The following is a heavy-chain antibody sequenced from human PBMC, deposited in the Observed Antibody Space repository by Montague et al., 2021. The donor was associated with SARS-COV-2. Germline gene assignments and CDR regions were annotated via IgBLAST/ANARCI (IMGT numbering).Heavy chain of an antibody. V-gene: IGHV4-4*02. CDR2: IYHSGST. D-gene: IGHD3-3*01. CDR1: GGSISSSNW. Sequence: SETLSLTCAVSGGSISSSNWWSWVRQPPGKGLEWIGEIYHSGSTNYNPSLKSRVTISVDKSKNRFSLKLSSVTAADTAVYYCARDLIFGVVLPPRFGYGMDVWGQGTTVTVSS. CDR3: ARDLIFGVVLPPRFGYGMDV. J-gene: IGHJ6*02.